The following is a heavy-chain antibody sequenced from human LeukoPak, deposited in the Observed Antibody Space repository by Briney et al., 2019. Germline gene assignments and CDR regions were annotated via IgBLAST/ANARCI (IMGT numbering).Heavy chain of an antibody. J-gene: IGHJ4*02. CDR2: ISYDGSNK. D-gene: IGHD2/OR15-2a*01. V-gene: IGHV3-30*04. CDR3: ARDLNRIFDY. CDR1: GFTFSSYA. Sequence: GRSLRLSCAASGFTFSSYAMHWVRQAPGKGLEWVAVISYDGSNKYYADSVKGRFTISRDNSKNTLYLQMNSLRAEDTAVYYCARDLNRIFDYWGQGTLVTVSS.